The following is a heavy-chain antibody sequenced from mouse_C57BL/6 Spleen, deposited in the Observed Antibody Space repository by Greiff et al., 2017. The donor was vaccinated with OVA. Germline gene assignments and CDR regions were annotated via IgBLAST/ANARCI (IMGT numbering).Heavy chain of an antibody. CDR1: GYTFTDYN. J-gene: IGHJ3*01. V-gene: IGHV1-18*01. Sequence: EVQLQQSGPELVKPGASVKIPCKASGYTFTDYNLDWVKQSHGKSLEWIGDITPNNGGTIYNQKFKGKATLTVDKSSSTAYMELRSLTSEDTAVYYCARRGAYDYEPGAYGGQGTLVTVSA. D-gene: IGHD2-4*01. CDR2: ITPNNGGT. CDR3: ARRGAYDYEPGAY.